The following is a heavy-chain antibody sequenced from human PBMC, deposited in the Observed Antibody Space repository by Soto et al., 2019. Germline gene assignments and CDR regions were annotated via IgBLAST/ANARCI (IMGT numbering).Heavy chain of an antibody. Sequence: ASVKVSFKVSGYTLTELSMHWVRQAPGKGLEWMGGFDPEDGETIYAQKFQGRVTMTEDTSTDTAYMELSSLRSEDTAVYYCVLRIAVAGSDAFDIWGQGTMVTVSS. CDR2: FDPEDGET. V-gene: IGHV1-24*01. D-gene: IGHD6-19*01. CDR3: VLRIAVAGSDAFDI. J-gene: IGHJ3*02. CDR1: GYTLTELS.